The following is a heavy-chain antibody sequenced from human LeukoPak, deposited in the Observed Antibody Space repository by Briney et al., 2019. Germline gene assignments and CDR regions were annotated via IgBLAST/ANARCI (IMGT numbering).Heavy chain of an antibody. CDR2: INPNSGGT. J-gene: IGHJ4*02. CDR3: ARGPHTMVRGVIITNNY. CDR1: GYTFTCYY. D-gene: IGHD3-10*01. Sequence: ASVKVSCKASGYTFTCYYMHWVRQAPGQGLEWMGWINPNSGGTNYAQKFQGRVTMTRDTSISTAYMELSRLRSDDTAVYYCARGPHTMVRGVIITNNYWGQGTLVTVSS. V-gene: IGHV1-2*02.